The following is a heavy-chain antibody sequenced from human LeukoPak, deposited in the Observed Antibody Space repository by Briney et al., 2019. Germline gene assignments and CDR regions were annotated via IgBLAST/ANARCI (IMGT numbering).Heavy chain of an antibody. D-gene: IGHD6-19*01. CDR1: GFTFSSYA. CDR3: ARGGYSSGWYGY. CDR2: ISSSSTI. V-gene: IGHV3-48*02. J-gene: IGHJ4*02. Sequence: GGSLRLSCAASGFTFSSYAMSWVRQAPGKGLEWVSYISSSSTIYYADSVKGRFTISRDNAKNSLYLQMNSLRDEDTAVYYCARGGYSSGWYGYWGQGTLVTVSS.